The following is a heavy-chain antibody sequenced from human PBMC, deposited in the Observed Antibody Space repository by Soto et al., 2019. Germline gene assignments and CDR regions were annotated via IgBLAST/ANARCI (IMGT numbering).Heavy chain of an antibody. J-gene: IGHJ4*02. V-gene: IGHV1-69*12. CDR3: ATPQSAGNYHFDY. CDR1: GDTFSNYA. D-gene: IGHD1-7*01. Sequence: QVHLVQSGAEVKKPGSSVNVSCKISGDTFSNYAINWVRQAPGQGLEWVGGIIPIFGTADYAQKFQGRVTITADQSTSTAYTELSSLRSADTAVYYCATPQSAGNYHFDYWGQGTLVTVSS. CDR2: IIPIFGTA.